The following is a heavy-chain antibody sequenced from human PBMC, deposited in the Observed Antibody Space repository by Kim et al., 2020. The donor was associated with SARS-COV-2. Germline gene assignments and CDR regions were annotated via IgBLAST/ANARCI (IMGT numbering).Heavy chain of an antibody. CDR1: GLIFSNYW. CDR2: IATDGTII. J-gene: IGHJ4*02. CDR3: AGEIPANFDISY. D-gene: IGHD3-9*01. V-gene: IGHV3-74*01. Sequence: GGSLRLSCAASGLIFSNYWMYWLRQVPGKGLVWVSRIATDGTIIDYADSVKGRFTISRDNAKTTLYLQMNSLRVEDTAVYYCAGEIPANFDISYWSQGTLVTVSS.